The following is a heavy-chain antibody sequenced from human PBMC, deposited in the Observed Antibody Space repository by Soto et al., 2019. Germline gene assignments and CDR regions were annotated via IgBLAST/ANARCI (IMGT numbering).Heavy chain of an antibody. CDR1: GFKFGDHY. CDR2: ISGDGTTQ. CDR3: AGDPFYYASGF. D-gene: IGHD3-10*01. Sequence: GGSLRLSCAASGFKFGDHYMTWIRQAPGKGLEWVSKISGDGTTQYYADSVEGRFTVSRDNAKNLLHLQMNSLRAEDTALYYCAGDPFYYASGFWGQGSLVTVSS. V-gene: IGHV3-11*01. J-gene: IGHJ4*02.